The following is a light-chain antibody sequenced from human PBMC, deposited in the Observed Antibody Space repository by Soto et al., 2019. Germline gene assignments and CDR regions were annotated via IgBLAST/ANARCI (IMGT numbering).Light chain of an antibody. V-gene: IGLV2-14*01. J-gene: IGLJ2*01. CDR2: DVS. Sequence: QSALTQPASVSGSPGQSITISCTGTSSDVGSYNYVSWYQHHPGKAPKLMIYDVSNRPSGVSNRFSGSKSGNTASLNISGLQAEDEADYYCSSYTNTGTRVFGGGTKLTVL. CDR3: SSYTNTGTRV. CDR1: SSDVGSYNY.